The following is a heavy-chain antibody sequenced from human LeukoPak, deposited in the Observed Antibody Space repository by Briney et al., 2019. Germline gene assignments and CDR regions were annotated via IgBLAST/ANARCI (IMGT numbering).Heavy chain of an antibody. CDR1: GFTFSSYG. J-gene: IGHJ4*02. D-gene: IGHD3-22*01. CDR3: AKDPYDSSGYPWH. V-gene: IGHV3-30*18. Sequence: GRSLRLSCAASGFTFSSYGMHWVRQAPGKGLEWVAVIAYDGSNKYYADSVKGRFTISRDNSKNTLYLQMNSLRAEDTAVYYCAKDPYDSSGYPWHWGQGTLVTVSS. CDR2: IAYDGSNK.